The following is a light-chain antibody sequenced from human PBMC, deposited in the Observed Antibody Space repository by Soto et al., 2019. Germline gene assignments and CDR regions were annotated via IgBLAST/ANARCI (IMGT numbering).Light chain of an antibody. CDR1: TSDIGGYNY. Sequence: QSVLTQPPSASGSPGQSVTISCSGTTSDIGGYNYVSWYQQHPGKAPKVVIYEVSKRPSGVPDRFSGSKSGNTASLTLSGLQAEDEGDYYCSSYAGTAWVFGGGTKLTVL. CDR2: EVS. V-gene: IGLV2-8*01. J-gene: IGLJ3*02. CDR3: SSYAGTAWV.